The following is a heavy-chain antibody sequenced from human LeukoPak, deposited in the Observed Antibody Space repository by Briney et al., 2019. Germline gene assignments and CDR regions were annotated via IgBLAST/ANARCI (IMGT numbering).Heavy chain of an antibody. CDR3: ARDLFGSGSYYNYYFDY. Sequence: GGSLRPSCAASGFTFSSYAMHWVRQAPGKGLEWVAVISYDGSNKYYADSVKGRFTISRDNSKNTLYLQMNSLRAEDTAVYYCARDLFGSGSYYNYYFDYWGQGTLVTVSS. V-gene: IGHV3-30*04. CDR2: ISYDGSNK. CDR1: GFTFSSYA. D-gene: IGHD3-10*01. J-gene: IGHJ4*02.